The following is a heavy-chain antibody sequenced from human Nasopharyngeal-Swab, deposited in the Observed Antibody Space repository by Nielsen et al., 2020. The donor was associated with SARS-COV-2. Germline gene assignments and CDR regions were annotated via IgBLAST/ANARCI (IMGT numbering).Heavy chain of an antibody. D-gene: IGHD4-17*01. V-gene: IGHV3-7*01. CDR1: GFTCSSYW. Sequence: GESLKISCAASGFTCSSYWISWVRQAPGKGLEWVANIKQDGGEKNYVDSVKGRFTISRDNAKNSLYPQMNPLRAEDTAVYYCVRDVIATVTTPPDYWGQGTLVTVSS. CDR3: VRDVIATVTTPPDY. CDR2: IKQDGGEK. J-gene: IGHJ4*02.